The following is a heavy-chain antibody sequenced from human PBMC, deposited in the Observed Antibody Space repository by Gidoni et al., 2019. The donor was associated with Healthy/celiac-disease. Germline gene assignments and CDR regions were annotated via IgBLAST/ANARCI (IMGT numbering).Heavy chain of an antibody. Sequence: QVQLVQSGAEVKKPGASVKVSCTASGYTFTSYGISWVRQAPGQGLEWMGWISAYNGNTNYAQKLQGRVTMTTDTSTSTAYMELRSRRSDDTAVYYCARDSSTLDHYDYYGMDVWGQGTTVTVSS. CDR1: GYTFTSYG. J-gene: IGHJ6*02. CDR3: ARDSSTLDHYDYYGMDV. V-gene: IGHV1-18*01. CDR2: ISAYNGNT. D-gene: IGHD6-13*01.